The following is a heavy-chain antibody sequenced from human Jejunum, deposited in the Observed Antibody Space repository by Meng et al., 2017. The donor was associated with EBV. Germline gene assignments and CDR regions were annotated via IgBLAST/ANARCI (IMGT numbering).Heavy chain of an antibody. CDR2: ISHGGSNQ. V-gene: IGHV3-30-3*01. Sequence: QVQLVESGGGVAQPGRSLRLSCAASGFTFSREWVAVISHGGSNQHSADSVKGRFTISRYSSKNMLSLQMYSLRVEDTAVYYCARVRHGNSWVPLDYWGQGTLVTVSS. CDR3: ARVRHGNSWVPLDY. CDR1: GFTFSR. D-gene: IGHD6-13*01. J-gene: IGHJ4*02.